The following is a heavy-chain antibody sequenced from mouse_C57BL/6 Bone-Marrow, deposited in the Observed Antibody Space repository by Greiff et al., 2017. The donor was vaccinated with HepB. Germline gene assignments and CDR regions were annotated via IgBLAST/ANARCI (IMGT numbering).Heavy chain of an antibody. CDR2: ISSGSSTI. CDR3: ARRYYGSSDYAMDY. Sequence: EVKLVESGGGLVKPGGSLKLSCAASGFTFSDYGMHWVRQAPEKGLEWVAYISSGSSTIYYADTVKGRSTISRDNAKNTLFLQMTSRRSEDTAMYYCARRYYGSSDYAMDYWGQGTSVTVSS. J-gene: IGHJ4*01. V-gene: IGHV5-17*01. D-gene: IGHD1-1*01. CDR1: GFTFSDYG.